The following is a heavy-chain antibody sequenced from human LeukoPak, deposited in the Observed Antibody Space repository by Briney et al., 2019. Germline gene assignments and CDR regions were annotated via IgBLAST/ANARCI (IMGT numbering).Heavy chain of an antibody. CDR3: AKDTASSWWYFDL. Sequence: GGSLRLSCAASGFTFSSYAMSWVRQAPGKGLEWVSAITGSGGSTYYADSVKGRFTISRDNSKNTLYLQMNSLRAEDTAVYYCAKDTASSWWYFDLWGRGTLVTVSS. CDR1: GFTFSSYA. V-gene: IGHV3-23*01. D-gene: IGHD5-18*01. J-gene: IGHJ2*01. CDR2: ITGSGGST.